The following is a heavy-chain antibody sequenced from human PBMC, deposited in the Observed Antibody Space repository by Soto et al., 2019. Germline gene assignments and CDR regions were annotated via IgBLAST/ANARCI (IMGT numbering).Heavy chain of an antibody. J-gene: IGHJ4*02. CDR3: ARGYGGNSVY. Sequence: SETLSLTCAVYGGSFSGYYWSWIRQPPGKGLEWIGEINHSGSTNYNPSLKSRVTISVDTSKNQFSLKLSSVTAADTAVYYCARGYGGNSVYWGQGTMVTVYS. V-gene: IGHV4-34*01. D-gene: IGHD2-21*02. CDR1: GGSFSGYY. CDR2: INHSGST.